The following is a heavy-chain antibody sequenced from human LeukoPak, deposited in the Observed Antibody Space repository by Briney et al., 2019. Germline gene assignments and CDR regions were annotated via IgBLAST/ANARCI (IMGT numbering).Heavy chain of an antibody. Sequence: PSETLSLTCTVSGGSISSYYWSWIRQPPGKGLEWIGYIYYSGSTNYNPSLKSRVTISVDTSKNQFSLKLSSVTAADTAVYYCARHPYYDILEAAPLWGQGTLVTVSS. CDR1: GGSISSYY. D-gene: IGHD3-9*01. CDR2: IYYSGST. CDR3: ARHPYYDILEAAPL. J-gene: IGHJ4*02. V-gene: IGHV4-59*01.